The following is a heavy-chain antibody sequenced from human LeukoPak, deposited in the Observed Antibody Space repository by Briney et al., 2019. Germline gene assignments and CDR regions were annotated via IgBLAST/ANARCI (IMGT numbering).Heavy chain of an antibody. J-gene: IGHJ4*02. Sequence: GGSLRFCCAAAGFTFSSYEMSWIRQAPGKGQEWSSYISNSGSTKYYADSVKGLSTISRDNAKNLLNLQMNSLRAEDTTVYYCAAVIDYWGQGTLVTVSS. CDR2: ISNSGSTK. V-gene: IGHV3-48*03. CDR3: AAVIDY. CDR1: GFTFSSYE.